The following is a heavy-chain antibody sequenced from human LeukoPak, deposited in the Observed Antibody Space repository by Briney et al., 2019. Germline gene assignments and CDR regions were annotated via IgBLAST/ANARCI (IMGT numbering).Heavy chain of an antibody. J-gene: IGHJ6*03. CDR1: GGSISSYY. D-gene: IGHD3-16*01. CDR3: ARGPLGLGYYCMDV. Sequence: SETLSLTCTVSGGSISSYYWSWIRQPAGKGLEWIGRIYTSGSTNYNPSLKSRVTMSVDTSKNQFSLKLSSVTAADTAVYYCARGPLGLGYYCMDVWGKGSTVTVSS. CDR2: IYTSGST. V-gene: IGHV4-4*07.